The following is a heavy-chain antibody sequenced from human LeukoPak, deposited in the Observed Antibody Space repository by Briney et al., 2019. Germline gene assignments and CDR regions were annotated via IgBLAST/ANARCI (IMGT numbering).Heavy chain of an antibody. CDR3: ARQTMWWGPYDTFDI. Sequence: PSETLSLTCTVSGGSISSGSYYWSWIRQPAGKGLEWIGRIYTSGSTNYNPSLKSRVTISVDTSKNQFSLKLSFVTAADTAIYFCARQTMWWGPYDTFDIWGQGTMVTVSS. D-gene: IGHD2-21*01. J-gene: IGHJ3*02. V-gene: IGHV4-61*02. CDR1: GGSISSGSYY. CDR2: IYTSGST.